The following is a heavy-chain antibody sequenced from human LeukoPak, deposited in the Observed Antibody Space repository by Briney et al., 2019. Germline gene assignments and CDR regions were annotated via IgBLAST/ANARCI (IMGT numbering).Heavy chain of an antibody. CDR3: ARLTYYYGY. J-gene: IGHJ4*02. V-gene: IGHV4-34*01. Sequence: SEILSLYCAVYGGSFSGYYWSWIRQPPGKGLEWIGEINHSGSTNYNPSLKSRVTISVDTSKNQFSLKLSSVTAADTAVYYCARLTYYYGYWGQGTLVTVSS. CDR2: INHSGST. CDR1: GGSFSGYY.